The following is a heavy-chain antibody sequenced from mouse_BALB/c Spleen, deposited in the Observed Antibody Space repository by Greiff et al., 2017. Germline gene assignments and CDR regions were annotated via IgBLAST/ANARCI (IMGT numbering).Heavy chain of an antibody. CDR3: ARNWYGNYGVGWYFDV. D-gene: IGHD2-10*02. J-gene: IGHJ1*01. Sequence: QVQLKQSGPGLVQPSQSLSITCTVSGFSLTSYGVHWVRQSPGKGLEWLGVIWSGGSTDYNAAFISRLSISKDNSKSQVFFKMNSLQADDTAIYYCARNWYGNYGVGWYFDVWGAGTTVTVSS. V-gene: IGHV2-4-1*01. CDR2: IWSGGST. CDR1: GFSLTSYG.